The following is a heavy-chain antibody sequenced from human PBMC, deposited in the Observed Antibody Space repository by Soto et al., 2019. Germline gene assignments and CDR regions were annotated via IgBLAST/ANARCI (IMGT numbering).Heavy chain of an antibody. CDR2: IIPIFGTA. CDR3: ARESGHAFDI. Sequence: GASVKVSCKASGGTFSSYAISWVRQAPGQGLEWMGGIIPIFGTANYAQKFQGRVTMTTDTSTSTAYMEVRSLRSDDTAVYYCARESGHAFDIWGQGTMVTVSS. D-gene: IGHD3-3*01. J-gene: IGHJ3*02. V-gene: IGHV1-69*05. CDR1: GGTFSSYA.